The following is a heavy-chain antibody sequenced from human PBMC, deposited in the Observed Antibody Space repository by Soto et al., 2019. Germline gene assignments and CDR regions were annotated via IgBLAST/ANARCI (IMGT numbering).Heavy chain of an antibody. CDR2: IWYDGSNK. CDR1: GFTFSSYG. Sequence: PVGSLRLSCAASGFTFSSYGMHRVRQAPGKGLEWVAVIWYDGSNKYYADSVKGRFTISRDNSKNTLYLQMNSLRAEDTAVYYCARGGRIAAAGGNDYWGQGTLVTVSS. J-gene: IGHJ4*02. D-gene: IGHD6-13*01. CDR3: ARGGRIAAAGGNDY. V-gene: IGHV3-33*01.